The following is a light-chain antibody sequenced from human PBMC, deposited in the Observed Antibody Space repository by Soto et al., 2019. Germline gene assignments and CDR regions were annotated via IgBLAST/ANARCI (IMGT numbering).Light chain of an antibody. V-gene: IGKV3-15*01. CDR3: QQYNNWSLIT. CDR2: AAS. J-gene: IGKJ5*01. Sequence: EIVMTQSPATLSVSPGARATLSCRTSQSIGSNLGWYQQKPGQAPRLLIYAASTRATGIPARFSGSGSGTEFTLTISSLQSEDSAVYYCQQYNNWSLITFGQGTRLEIK. CDR1: QSIGSN.